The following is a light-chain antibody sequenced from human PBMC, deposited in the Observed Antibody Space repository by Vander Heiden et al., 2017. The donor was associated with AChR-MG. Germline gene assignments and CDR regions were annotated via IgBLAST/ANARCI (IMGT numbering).Light chain of an antibody. CDR2: EVN. CDR1: SRDVGGYNY. Sequence: QSALTQPPSASGSPGQSVPISCTGTSRDVGGYNYVSWYQQHPGKPPKLMIYEVNKRPSGVPDRFSGSKSGNTASLTVSGLQAEDEADYYCSSYAGNNDVVFGGGTKLTVL. J-gene: IGLJ2*01. V-gene: IGLV2-8*01. CDR3: SSYAGNNDVV.